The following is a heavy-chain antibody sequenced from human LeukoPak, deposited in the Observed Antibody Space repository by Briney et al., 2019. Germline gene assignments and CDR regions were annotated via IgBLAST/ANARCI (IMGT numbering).Heavy chain of an antibody. V-gene: IGHV1-2*03. J-gene: IGHJ4*02. D-gene: IGHD4-23*01. CDR1: GYTISDYF. CDR3: ARSHGGNSFDY. CDR2: IDPNSGAT. Sequence: AASVKVSCKASGYTISDYFMHWVQQAPGQGLEWMGWIDPNSGATNYAQKFQGRVAMTRDTSITTAYMELSRLTSDDTAVFYCARSHGGNSFDYWGQGTLVTVSS.